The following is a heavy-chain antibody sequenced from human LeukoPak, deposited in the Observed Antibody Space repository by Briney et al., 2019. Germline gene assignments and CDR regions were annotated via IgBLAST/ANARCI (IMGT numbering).Heavy chain of an antibody. D-gene: IGHD7-27*01. J-gene: IGHJ4*02. V-gene: IGHV4-59*01. CDR3: ARKTGDLYYFDY. Sequence: PSETLSLTCTVSGGSISSYYWRWIRQPPGKGLEWIGYISYSGRTNYNPSLKSRVTISVDTSKNQFSLRLSSVTAADTAVYYCARKTGDLYYFDYWGQGTLVTVSS. CDR2: ISYSGRT. CDR1: GGSISSYY.